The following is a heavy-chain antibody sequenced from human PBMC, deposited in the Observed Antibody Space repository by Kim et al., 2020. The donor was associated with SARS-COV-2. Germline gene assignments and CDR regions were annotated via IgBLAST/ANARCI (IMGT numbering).Heavy chain of an antibody. CDR1: GYTFTSYG. CDR2: ISAYNGNT. CDR3: ARAYGSGSYRTYYYYGMDV. Sequence: ASVKVSCKASGYTFTSYGISWVRQAPGQGLEWMGWISAYNGNTNYAQKLQGRVTMTTDTSTSTAYMELRSLRSDDTAVYYCARAYGSGSYRTYYYYGMDVWGQGTTVTVS. V-gene: IGHV1-18*01. D-gene: IGHD3-10*01. J-gene: IGHJ6*02.